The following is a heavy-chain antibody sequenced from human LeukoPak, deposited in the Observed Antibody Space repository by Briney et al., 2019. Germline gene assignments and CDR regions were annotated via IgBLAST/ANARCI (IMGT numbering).Heavy chain of an antibody. Sequence: GGSLRLSCSSSGYTFTNYAMSWVRQAPGDGLEWVSSLSGRGGKTYYAVTVKGRLTISRDNSKDTLYLQMNSRRAEDTAKYYCAKVASLCTSTSCVRGGFYYWGQGTLVTVSS. CDR1: GYTFTNYA. V-gene: IGHV3-23*01. J-gene: IGHJ4*02. D-gene: IGHD2-2*01. CDR3: AKVASLCTSTSCVRGGFYY. CDR2: LSGRGGKT.